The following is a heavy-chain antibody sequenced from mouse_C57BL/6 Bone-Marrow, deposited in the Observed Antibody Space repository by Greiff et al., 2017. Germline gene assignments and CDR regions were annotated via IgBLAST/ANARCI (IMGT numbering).Heavy chain of an antibody. D-gene: IGHD2-1*01. CDR2: IHPNSGST. CDR3: ASEGFYYSYYYAMDY. Sequence: QVHVKQPGAELVKPGASVKLSCKASGYTFTSYWMHWVKQRPGQGLEWIGMIHPNSGSTNYNEKFKSKATLTVDKSSSTAYMQLSGLTSEDSAVYYCASEGFYYSYYYAMDYWGQGTSVTVSS. J-gene: IGHJ4*01. CDR1: GYTFTSYW. V-gene: IGHV1-64*01.